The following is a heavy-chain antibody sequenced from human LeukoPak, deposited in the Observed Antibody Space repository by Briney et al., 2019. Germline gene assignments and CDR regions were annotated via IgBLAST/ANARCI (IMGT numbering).Heavy chain of an antibody. D-gene: IGHD2-2*01. CDR1: GYTFTGYY. Sequence: GASVKVSCKASGYTFTGYYMHWVRQAPGQGLEWMGWMNPNSGNTGYAQKFQGRVTMTRNTSISTAYMELSSLRSEDTAVYYCARARPTPDQYYFDYWGQGTLVTVSS. CDR2: MNPNSGNT. V-gene: IGHV1-8*02. CDR3: ARARPTPDQYYFDY. J-gene: IGHJ4*02.